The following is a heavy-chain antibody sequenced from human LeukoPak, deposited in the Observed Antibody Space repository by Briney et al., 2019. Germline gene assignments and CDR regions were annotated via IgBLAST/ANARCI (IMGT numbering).Heavy chain of an antibody. CDR1: GFTFSSYA. J-gene: IGHJ4*02. D-gene: IGHD6-13*01. CDR3: ARDRPRIAAAGTNPHY. Sequence: PGRSLRLSCAASGFTFSSYAMHWVRQAPGKGLEWVAVISYDGSNKYYADSVKGRFTISRDNSKNTLYLQMNSLRAEDTAVYYCARDRPRIAAAGTNPHYWGQGTLVTVSS. V-gene: IGHV3-30-3*01. CDR2: ISYDGSNK.